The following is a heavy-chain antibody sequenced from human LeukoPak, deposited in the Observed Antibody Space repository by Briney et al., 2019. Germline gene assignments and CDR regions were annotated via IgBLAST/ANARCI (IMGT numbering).Heavy chain of an antibody. CDR3: ARRTIGYCSGGSCDSEPLDY. V-gene: IGHV3-11*06. CDR1: GFTFSDYY. J-gene: IGHJ4*02. Sequence: GRSLRLSCAASGFTFSDYYMSWIRQAPGKGLEWVSYISSSSSYTNYADSVKGRFTISRDNAKNSLYLQMNSLRAEDTAVYYCARRTIGYCSGGSCDSEPLDYWGQGTLVTVSS. D-gene: IGHD2-15*01. CDR2: ISSSSSYT.